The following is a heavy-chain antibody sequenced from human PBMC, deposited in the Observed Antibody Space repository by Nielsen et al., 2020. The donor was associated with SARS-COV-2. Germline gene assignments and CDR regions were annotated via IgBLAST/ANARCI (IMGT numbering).Heavy chain of an antibody. J-gene: IGHJ4*02. V-gene: IGHV3-30*04. Sequence: GESLKISCAASGFTFSSYAMHWVRQAPGQGLEWVAVISYDGSNKYYADSVKGRFTISRDNSKNTLYLQMNSLRAEDTAVYYCARPPIKTFYYDSSGVNWGQGTLVTVSS. CDR3: ARPPIKTFYYDSSGVN. CDR2: ISYDGSNK. D-gene: IGHD3-22*01. CDR1: GFTFSSYA.